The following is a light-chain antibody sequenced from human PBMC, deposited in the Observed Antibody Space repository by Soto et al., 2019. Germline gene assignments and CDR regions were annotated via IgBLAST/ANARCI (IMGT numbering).Light chain of an antibody. J-gene: IGKJ1*01. CDR3: QHIT. Sequence: AIRMTQSPSSFSASTGDGATITCRASQGISSYLAWYQQKPGKAPKLLIYAASTLQSGVPSRFSGSGSGTEFTLTISSLQPDDFATYYCQHITFGQGTKVDI. V-gene: IGKV1-8*01. CDR2: AAS. CDR1: QGISSY.